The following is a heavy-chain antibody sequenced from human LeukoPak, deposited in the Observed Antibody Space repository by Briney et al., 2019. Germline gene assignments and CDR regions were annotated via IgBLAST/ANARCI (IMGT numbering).Heavy chain of an antibody. D-gene: IGHD1-1*01. CDR2: INPDSGGT. V-gene: IGHV1-2*02. J-gene: IGHJ4*02. CDR3: ARDGNFDY. Sequence: ASVKVSCKVSGYTLTELSMHWVRQAPGQGLEWMGWINPDSGGTNYAQKFQGRVTMTRDTSISTAYMEVGRLRFDDTAVYYCARDGNFDYWGQGTLVTVSS. CDR1: GYTLTELS.